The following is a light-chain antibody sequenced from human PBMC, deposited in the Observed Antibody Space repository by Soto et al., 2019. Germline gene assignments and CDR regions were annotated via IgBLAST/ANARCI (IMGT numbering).Light chain of an antibody. CDR3: RSYAVTSFV. Sequence: QSALTQPPSASGSPGQSVTISCTGTSSDVGGYNFVSWYQQHPGKAPKLMIYEVSKRPSGVPDRFSGSKSGNTASLTVSGLQAEDEADYYCRSYAVTSFVFGTGTKLTVL. V-gene: IGLV2-8*01. J-gene: IGLJ1*01. CDR2: EVS. CDR1: SSDVGGYNF.